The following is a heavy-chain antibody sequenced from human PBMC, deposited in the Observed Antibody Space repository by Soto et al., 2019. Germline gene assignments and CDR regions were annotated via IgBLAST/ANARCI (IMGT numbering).Heavy chain of an antibody. CDR1: GGSISTYY. CDR2: IYYSGST. V-gene: IGHV4-59*01. CDR3: ARGNYDFLTGYYIEYFDY. D-gene: IGHD3-9*01. Sequence: SETLSLTCTVSGGSISTYYWSWIRQPPGKGLEWIGYIYYSGSTNYNPSLKSRVTTSVDTSKNQFSLKLRSVTAADTAVYYCARGNYDFLTGYYIEYFDYWGQGTLVTVSS. J-gene: IGHJ4*02.